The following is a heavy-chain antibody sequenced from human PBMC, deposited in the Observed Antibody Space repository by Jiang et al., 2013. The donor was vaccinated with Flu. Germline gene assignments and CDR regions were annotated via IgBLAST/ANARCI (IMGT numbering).Heavy chain of an antibody. J-gene: IGHJ6*02. CDR1: GFTFSSYV. D-gene: IGHD3-10*01. V-gene: IGHV3-30*04. CDR3: ARGGSGFDYYYGMDV. Sequence: QLLESGGGVVQPGRSLRLSCAASGFTFSSYVMHWVRQAPGKGLEWVAVILYDGSNEYYADSVKGRFTISRDNSKNTVDLQMNSLRAEDTAIYYCARGGSGFDYYYGMDVWGQGTTVAVSS. CDR2: ILYDGSNE.